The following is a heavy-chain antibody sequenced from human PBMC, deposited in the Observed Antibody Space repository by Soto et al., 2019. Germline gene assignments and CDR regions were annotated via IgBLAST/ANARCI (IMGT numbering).Heavy chain of an antibody. CDR1: GFTFINYG. CDR3: AREGSNSYYFDY. CDR2: IWYDGTNK. J-gene: IGHJ4*02. Sequence: QVQLVESGGGVVQPGRSLRLSCAASGFTFINYGMHWVRQAPGKGLEWVAVIWYDGTNKYYADSVKGRFTISRDNSKNTLDLQMNSLRAEDTALYYCAREGSNSYYFDYWGQGTLVTVSS. V-gene: IGHV3-33*01. D-gene: IGHD1-7*01.